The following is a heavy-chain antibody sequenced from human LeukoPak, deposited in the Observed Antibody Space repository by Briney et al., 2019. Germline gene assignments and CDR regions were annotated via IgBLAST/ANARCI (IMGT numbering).Heavy chain of an antibody. CDR3: AREMFGEGNY. CDR2: IYSGGGT. V-gene: IGHV3-66*01. CDR1: GFTVSSNY. D-gene: IGHD3-10*02. J-gene: IGHJ4*02. Sequence: GGSLGLSCAASGFTVSSNYMSWVRQAPGKGLEWVSVIYSGGGTYYADSVKGRVTISRDNSKNTLYLQMNSLRAEDTAVYYCAREMFGEGNYWGQGTLVTVSS.